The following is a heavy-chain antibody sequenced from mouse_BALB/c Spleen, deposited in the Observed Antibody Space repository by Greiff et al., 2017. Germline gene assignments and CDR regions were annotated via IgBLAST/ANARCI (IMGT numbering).Heavy chain of an antibody. J-gene: IGHJ3*01. Sequence: EVQLVESGGGLVKPGGSLKLSCAASGFTFSDYYMYWVRQTPEKRLEWVATISDGGSYTYYPDSVKGRFTISRDNAKNNLYLQMSSLKSEDTAMYYCAIYDHGGGFAYWGQGTLVTVSA. D-gene: IGHD2-4*01. CDR2: ISDGGSYT. CDR3: AIYDHGGGFAY. CDR1: GFTFSDYY. V-gene: IGHV5-4*02.